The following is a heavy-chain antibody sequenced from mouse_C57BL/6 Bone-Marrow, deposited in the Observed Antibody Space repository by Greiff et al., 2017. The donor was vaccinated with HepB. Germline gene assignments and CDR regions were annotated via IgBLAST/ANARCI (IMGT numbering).Heavy chain of an antibody. CDR3: TRNSITTVVYY. D-gene: IGHD1-1*01. CDR1: GYTFTDYE. V-gene: IGHV1-15*01. CDR2: IDPETGGT. Sequence: VQLQQSGAELVRPGASVTLSCKASGYTFTDYEMHWVKQTPVHGLEWIGAIDPETGGTAYNQKFKGKAILTADKSSSTAYMELRSLTSEDSAVYYCTRNSITTVVYYWGQGTTLTVSS. J-gene: IGHJ2*01.